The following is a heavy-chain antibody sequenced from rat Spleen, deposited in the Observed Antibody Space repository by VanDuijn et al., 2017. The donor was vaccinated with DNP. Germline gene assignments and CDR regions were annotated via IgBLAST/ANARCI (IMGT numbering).Heavy chain of an antibody. V-gene: IGHV5-25*01. CDR1: GFTFNDYY. CDR3: ARRGHTTGRNWFAY. CDR2: INTDGGST. D-gene: IGHD1-9*01. J-gene: IGHJ3*01. Sequence: EVQLVESGGGLVQPGRSLKLFCAASGFTFNDYYMAWVRQAPTKGLEWVAYINTDGGSTYYPDSVKGRFTISRENAENTLYLQMDSLRSEDSATYYWARRGHTTGRNWFAYWGQGTLVTVSS.